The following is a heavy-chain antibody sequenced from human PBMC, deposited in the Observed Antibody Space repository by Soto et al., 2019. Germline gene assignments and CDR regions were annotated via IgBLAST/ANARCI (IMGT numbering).Heavy chain of an antibody. Sequence: QVQLVQSGGGVVQAGRSLRLSCAASGFTFRTYGMHWVRQAPGKGLEWVAVISDDGKNKYNIGSVEGRFTISRDNSKNMLFLQMNCLRTDDTAVYYCAKGGGYTYVTNDAFDFLGPGTMVTVSS. CDR1: GFTFRTYG. D-gene: IGHD5-18*01. V-gene: IGHV3-30*18. CDR3: AKGGGYTYVTNDAFDF. CDR2: ISDDGKNK. J-gene: IGHJ3*01.